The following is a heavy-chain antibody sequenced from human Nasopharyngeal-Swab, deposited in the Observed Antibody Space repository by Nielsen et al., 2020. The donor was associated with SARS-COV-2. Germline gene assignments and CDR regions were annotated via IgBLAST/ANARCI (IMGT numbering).Heavy chain of an antibody. J-gene: IGHJ4*02. CDR1: GGSISSYY. D-gene: IGHD3-22*01. Sequence: GSLRLSCTVSGGSISSYYWSWIRQPPGKGLEWIGYIYYSGSTNYNPSLKSRVTISVDMSKNQFSLKLSSVTAADTAVYYCARPYYYDSSGYPPLKYWGQGTLVTVSS. CDR2: IYYSGST. V-gene: IGHV4-59*01. CDR3: ARPYYYDSSGYPPLKY.